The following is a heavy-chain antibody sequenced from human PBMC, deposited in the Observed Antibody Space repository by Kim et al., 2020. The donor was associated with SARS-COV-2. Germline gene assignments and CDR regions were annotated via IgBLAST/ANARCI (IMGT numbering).Heavy chain of an antibody. Sequence: GGSLRLSCAASRFTFKQYAMHLVRQAPGKGLVWGAIISFDGDETNYADSVKGRFTISRDNSNNMLFLPMTSLRLDDTAVYYCTKGFQWEQLRMWGYAMDV. CDR3: TKGFQWEQLRMWGYAMDV. CDR2: ISFDGDET. D-gene: IGHD1-1*01. J-gene: IGHJ6*01. V-gene: IGHV3-30*04. CDR1: RFTFKQYA.